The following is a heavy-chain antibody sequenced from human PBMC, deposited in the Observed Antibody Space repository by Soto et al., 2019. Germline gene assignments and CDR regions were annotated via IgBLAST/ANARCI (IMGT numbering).Heavy chain of an antibody. CDR1: GFTFSSCA. J-gene: IGHJ4*02. V-gene: IGHV3-23*01. CDR2: ISGSGTGT. CDR3: AKSRGPRLLVVTATRSFDY. Sequence: PGGSLRLSCAVSGFTFSSCAMSWVRQAPGEGLEWVSGISGSGTGTYYADSVKGRFTISRDNSKNTLYLQMNSLRADDTAIYYCAKSRGPRLLVVTATRSFDYWGQGILVTSPQ. D-gene: IGHD2-15*01.